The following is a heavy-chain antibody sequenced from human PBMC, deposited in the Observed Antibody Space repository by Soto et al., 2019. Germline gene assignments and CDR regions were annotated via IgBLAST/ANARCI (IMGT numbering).Heavy chain of an antibody. J-gene: IGHJ3*02. Sequence: ASVKVSCKASGCTFSSYASSWVRQAPGQGLEWMGGIIPIFGNTNYAQKLQGRVTMTTDTSTSTAYMELRSLRSDDTAVYYCARDPRMVRGAPLGAFDIWGQGTMVTVSS. CDR1: GCTFSSYA. CDR2: IIPIFGNT. D-gene: IGHD3-10*01. V-gene: IGHV1-18*01. CDR3: ARDPRMVRGAPLGAFDI.